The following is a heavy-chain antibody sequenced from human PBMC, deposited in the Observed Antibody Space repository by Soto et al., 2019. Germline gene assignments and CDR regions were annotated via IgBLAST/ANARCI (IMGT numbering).Heavy chain of an antibody. CDR3: ARGLIYSSSWYPFDY. CDR2: MNPNSGNT. J-gene: IGHJ4*02. CDR1: GYTFTSYD. D-gene: IGHD6-13*01. V-gene: IGHV1-8*01. Sequence: ASVKVSCKASGYTFTSYDINWVRQATGQGLEWMGWMNPNSGNTGYAQKFQGRVTMTRDTSISTAYMELSSLRSEGTAVYYCARGLIYSSSWYPFDYWGQGTLVTVSS.